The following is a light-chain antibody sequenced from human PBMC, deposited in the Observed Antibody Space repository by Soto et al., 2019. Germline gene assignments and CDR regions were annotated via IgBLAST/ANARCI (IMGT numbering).Light chain of an antibody. CDR3: HQYGSSPQT. CDR1: QTISSW. V-gene: IGKV1-5*03. J-gene: IGKJ1*01. Sequence: DIQMTQSPSTLSGSVGDRVTITCRASQTISSWLAWYQQKPGKAPKLLIYKASTLKSGVPARFSSSGSGTDFALKISRVETEDVGVYYCHQYGSSPQTFGQGTKVDIK. CDR2: KAS.